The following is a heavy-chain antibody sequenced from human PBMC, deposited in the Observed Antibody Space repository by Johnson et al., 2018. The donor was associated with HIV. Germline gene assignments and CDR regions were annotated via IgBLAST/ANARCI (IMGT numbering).Heavy chain of an antibody. J-gene: IGHJ3*02. CDR2: ISGSGGST. V-gene: IGHV3-23*04. D-gene: IGHD6-13*01. CDR1: GFTFRNYA. Sequence: VQLVESGGDLVQPGGSLRLSCAASGFTFRNYALTWVRQAPGKGLDWVSSISGSGGSTHYADSVKGRFTLSRDNSKNTLYLQMNSLRAEDTAVYYCARDRPIAAAGHDAFDIWGQGTMVTVSS. CDR3: ARDRPIAAAGHDAFDI.